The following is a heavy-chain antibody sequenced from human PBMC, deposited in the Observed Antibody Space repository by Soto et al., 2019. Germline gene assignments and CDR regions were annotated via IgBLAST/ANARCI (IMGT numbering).Heavy chain of an antibody. CDR1: GGSISSSGYY. D-gene: IGHD6-6*01. CDR2: IYYSGST. V-gene: IGHV4-39*01. Sequence: PSETLSLTCTVSGGSISSSGYYGGWIRQPPGKGLEWIGSIYYSGSTYYNPSLKSRVTISVDTSKNQFSLKLSSVTAADTAVYYCARHVAARPRYYYGMDVWGHGTTVSSSS. J-gene: IGHJ6*02. CDR3: ARHVAARPRYYYGMDV.